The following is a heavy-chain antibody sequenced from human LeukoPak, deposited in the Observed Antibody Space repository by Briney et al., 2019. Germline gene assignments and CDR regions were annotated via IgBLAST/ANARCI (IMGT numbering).Heavy chain of an antibody. Sequence: SETLSLTCTVSGGSISSSSYYWGWIRQPPGKGLERIGSIYYSGSTYYNPSLKSRVTISVDTSKNQFSLKLSSVTAADTAVYYCARYYYDSSGYYEGHYFDYWGQGTLVTVSS. CDR3: ARYYYDSSGYYEGHYFDY. V-gene: IGHV4-39*07. D-gene: IGHD3-22*01. J-gene: IGHJ4*02. CDR1: GGSISSSSYY. CDR2: IYYSGST.